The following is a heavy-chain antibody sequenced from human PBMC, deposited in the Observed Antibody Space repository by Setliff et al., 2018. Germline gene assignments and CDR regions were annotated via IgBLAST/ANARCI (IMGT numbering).Heavy chain of an antibody. CDR1: GGSVRGYY. V-gene: IGHV4-59*08. D-gene: IGHD6-19*01. CDR2: MYYSGSTS. J-gene: IGHJ4*02. Sequence: SETLSLTCTVSGGSVRGYYWSWIRQPPGKGLEWIGYMYYSGSTSYYNPSLKSRVTISVDTSKNQFSLKLSSVTAADTAVYYCARGRAGHSGHWGQGTLVTVSS. CDR3: ARGRAGHSGH.